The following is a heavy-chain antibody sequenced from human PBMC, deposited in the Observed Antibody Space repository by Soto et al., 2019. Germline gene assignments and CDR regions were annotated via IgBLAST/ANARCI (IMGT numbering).Heavy chain of an antibody. CDR3: ARAPGSDYDENETFFYYGMDV. D-gene: IGHD4-17*01. Sequence: EVQLVESGGGLVQPGGSLRLSCAASGFTFSSYSMNWVRQAPGKGLEWVSYISSSSSTIYYADSVKGRFTISRDNAKNSLYLQMNSLRDEDTAVYYCARAPGSDYDENETFFYYGMDVWGQGTTVTVSS. J-gene: IGHJ6*02. CDR2: ISSSSSTI. CDR1: GFTFSSYS. V-gene: IGHV3-48*02.